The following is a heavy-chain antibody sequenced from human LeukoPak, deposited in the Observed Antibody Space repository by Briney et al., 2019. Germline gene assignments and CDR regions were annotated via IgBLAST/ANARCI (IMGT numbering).Heavy chain of an antibody. J-gene: IGHJ5*02. Sequence: SGGSLRLSCAASGFTASINYMSWVRQAPGKGLEWVSVIYSGGSTYYADSVKGRFTISRDNSKNTLYLQMNSLRAEDTPVYYCAIEGYCSSTSCYLGWFDPWGQGTLVTVSS. D-gene: IGHD2-2*01. CDR1: GFTASINY. CDR3: AIEGYCSSTSCYLGWFDP. V-gene: IGHV3-66*01. CDR2: IYSGGST.